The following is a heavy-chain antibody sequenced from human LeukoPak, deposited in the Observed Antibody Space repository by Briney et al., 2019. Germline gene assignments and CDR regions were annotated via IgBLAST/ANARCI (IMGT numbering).Heavy chain of an antibody. CDR2: IKSKTDGWTT. Sequence: PGGSLRLSCAASGFTFSNAWMRWVRQAPGKGLEWVGHIKSKTDGWTTDYAAPVKGRFSISREDSKNTLYLQMNSLKTEDTAVYFCTTGYYYASGSYYYWGQGTLVTVSS. J-gene: IGHJ4*02. V-gene: IGHV3-15*01. D-gene: IGHD3-10*01. CDR3: TTGYYYASGSYYY. CDR1: GFTFSNAW.